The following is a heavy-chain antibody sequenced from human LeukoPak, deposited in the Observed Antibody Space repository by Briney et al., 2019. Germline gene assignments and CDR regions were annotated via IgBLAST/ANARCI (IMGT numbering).Heavy chain of an antibody. V-gene: IGHV3-15*01. CDR1: GFTFSNAW. D-gene: IGHD2-15*01. J-gene: IGHJ4*02. CDR3: TTGPSLGYCSGGSCAVHDY. CDR2: IKSKTDGCTT. Sequence: GGSLRLSCAASGFTFSNAWMSWVRQAPGKGLEWVGRIKSKTDGCTTDYAAPVKGRFTISRDDSKNTLYLQMNSLKTEDTAVYYCTTGPSLGYCSGGSCAVHDYWGQGTLVTVSS.